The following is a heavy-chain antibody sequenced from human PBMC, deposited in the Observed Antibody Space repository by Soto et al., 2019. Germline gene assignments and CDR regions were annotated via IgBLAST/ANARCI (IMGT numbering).Heavy chain of an antibody. J-gene: IGHJ6*02. Sequence: PSETLSLTCTVSGGAVSSGSQHFFWIRQPPGKALEWIGYIFFTGITNYNPSLESRVTIAVDTSKNQFSLKLRSVTAADTAVYYCARDGHGMDVWGQGATVTVSS. CDR2: IFFTGIT. CDR1: GGAVSSGSQH. V-gene: IGHV4-61*01. CDR3: ARDGHGMDV.